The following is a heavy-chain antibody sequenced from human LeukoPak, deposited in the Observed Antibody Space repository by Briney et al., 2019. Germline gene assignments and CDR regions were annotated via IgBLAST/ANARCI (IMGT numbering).Heavy chain of an antibody. CDR3: ARHSLIGTTPFDY. CDR1: AHTFISYC. CDR2: INPSGGST. D-gene: IGHD1-20*01. Sequence: ASVKVSCKAAAHTFISYCMHWVRHAPGQVIEWMGVINPSGGSTTYAQQFQGRVTMTRDTSTSTVYMELSSLRSEDTAVYYCARHSLIGTTPFDYWGQGTLVTVSS. J-gene: IGHJ4*02. V-gene: IGHV1-46*01.